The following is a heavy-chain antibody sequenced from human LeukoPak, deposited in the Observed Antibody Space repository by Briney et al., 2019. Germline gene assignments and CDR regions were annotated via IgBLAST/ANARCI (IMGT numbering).Heavy chain of an antibody. CDR1: RFIFSSYA. D-gene: IGHD2-2*01. CDR3: AKGQLRSATRYYGMDV. CDR2: ISGSGGRR. V-gene: IGHV3-23*01. J-gene: IGHJ6*02. Sequence: GWSLRLSCASCRFIFSSYAMSWVRQAAGKGLEWVSAISGSGGRRYYADSVKGRFTISRDNSKNPLYLQMNSLRAEDTAVYYCAKGQLRSATRYYGMDVWGQGTTVTVSS.